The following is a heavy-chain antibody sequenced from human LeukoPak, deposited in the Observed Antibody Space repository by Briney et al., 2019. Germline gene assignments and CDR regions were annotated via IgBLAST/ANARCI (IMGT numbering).Heavy chain of an antibody. CDR2: INPNSGGT. CDR1: GYTFTGYY. D-gene: IGHD3-10*01. V-gene: IGHV1-2*02. J-gene: IGHJ5*02. CDR3: ARTHQPFGELYWFDP. Sequence: VASVKVSCKASGYTFTGYYMHWVRQAPRQGLEWMGWINPNSGGTNYAQKFQGRVTMTRDTSISTAYMELSRLRSDDTAVYYCARTHQPFGELYWFDPWGQGTLVTVSS.